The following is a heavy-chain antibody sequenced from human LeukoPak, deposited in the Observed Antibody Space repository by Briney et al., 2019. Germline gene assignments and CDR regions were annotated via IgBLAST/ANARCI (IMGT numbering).Heavy chain of an antibody. D-gene: IGHD5-12*01. CDR3: ARIGYSGYDLPLYGMDV. V-gene: IGHV4-59*05. CDR1: RAYISIYY. CDR2: IYYSGST. J-gene: IGHJ6*02. Sequence: PPEPRSRTCTDPRAYISIYYWLCVRQPPGKGLDSTAPIYYSGSTYYNPSLKSRVTISVDTSKKQFSLKLSSVTAADTAVYYCARIGYSGYDLPLYGMDVWGQGTTVTVSS.